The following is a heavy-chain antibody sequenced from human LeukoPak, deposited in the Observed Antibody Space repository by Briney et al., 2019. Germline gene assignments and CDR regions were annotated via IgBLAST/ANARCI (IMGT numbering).Heavy chain of an antibody. CDR2: IYHSGRT. V-gene: IGHV4-30-2*06. J-gene: IGHJ4*02. CDR3: ARGTITTVTDS. D-gene: IGHD4-17*01. CDR1: GGSISSAGYY. Sequence: SETLSLTCTVSGGSISSAGYYWSWIRQSPRMGLEWIGFIYHSGRTFYNPSLRSRVSISVDRSKNQFSLDLLSVTAADTAEYYCARGTITTVTDSWGPGTLVTVSS.